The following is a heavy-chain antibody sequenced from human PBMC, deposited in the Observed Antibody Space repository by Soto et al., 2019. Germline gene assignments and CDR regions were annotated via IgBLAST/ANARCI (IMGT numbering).Heavy chain of an antibody. V-gene: IGHV1-8*01. D-gene: IGHD2-2*01. CDR2: MNPNSGNT. CDR3: ARKAGQYQLLAYNWFDP. J-gene: IGHJ5*02. CDR1: GYTFTSYD. Sequence: QVQLVQSGAEVKKPGASVKVSCKASGYTFTSYDITGVRQATGQGLEWMGWMNPNSGNTGYAQKFQGRVTMIRNTSISTAYIELSSMRSEDTAVYYCARKAGQYQLLAYNWFDPWVQGTLVTVSS.